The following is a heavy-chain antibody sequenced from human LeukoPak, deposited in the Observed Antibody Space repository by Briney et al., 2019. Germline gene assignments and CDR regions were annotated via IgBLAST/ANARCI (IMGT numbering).Heavy chain of an antibody. J-gene: IGHJ4*02. D-gene: IGHD2/OR15-2a*01. CDR2: IYYSGST. CDR3: ARENRGHDDHFDY. V-gene: IGHV4-59*01. Sequence: SQTLSLTCTVSGGSISGLYWSWIGQPPGKGLEWIGYIYYSGSTNYNPSLKSRVTISVDTSKNQFSLKLSSVTAADTAVYYCARENRGHDDHFDYWGQGALVTVSS. CDR1: GGSISGLY.